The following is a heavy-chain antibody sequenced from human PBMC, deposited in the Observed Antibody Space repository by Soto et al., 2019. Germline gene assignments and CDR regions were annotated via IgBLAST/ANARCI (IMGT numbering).Heavy chain of an antibody. CDR3: ARDSHLGY. Sequence: EVQLVESGGGLVQPGGSLRLSCAASGFTVSSTYINWVRQAPGKGLEWVSVIYTGGSTYYADSVKGRFTISRDNSENTVYLQMNSLRDEDTAMYYCARDSHLGYWGQGTLVTVSS. CDR1: GFTVSSTY. J-gene: IGHJ4*02. D-gene: IGHD7-27*01. CDR2: IYTGGST. V-gene: IGHV3-66*01.